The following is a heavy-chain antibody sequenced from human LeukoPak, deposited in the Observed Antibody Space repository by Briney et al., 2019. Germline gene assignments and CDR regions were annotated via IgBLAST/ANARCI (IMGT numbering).Heavy chain of an antibody. CDR3: AREGAEGAVLDY. CDR2: INPNSGYT. V-gene: IGHV1-2*02. J-gene: IGHJ4*02. CDR1: GYTFTHYY. Sequence: GASVKVSCKASGYTFTHYYMHWVRQAPGQGLEWMGWINPNSGYTNYAQRFQGRVTMTRDTSISTAYLDLSGLRSNDTAVFYCAREGAEGAVLDYWGQGTLVTVSS. D-gene: IGHD1-26*01.